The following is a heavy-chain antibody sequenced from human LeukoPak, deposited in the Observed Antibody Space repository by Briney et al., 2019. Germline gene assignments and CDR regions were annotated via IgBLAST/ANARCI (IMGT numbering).Heavy chain of an antibody. D-gene: IGHD7-27*01. V-gene: IGHV4-61*02. Sequence: SETLSLTCTVSGGSISSGTYYWRWIRQLAGKGLEWIGRISTSGSTDYNPSLKSRVTISVDMSKNQFSLKLSSVTAADTAVYYCAMGGGLGIVDCWGQGTLVTVSS. CDR1: GGSISSGTYY. J-gene: IGHJ4*02. CDR3: AMGGGLGIVDC. CDR2: ISTSGST.